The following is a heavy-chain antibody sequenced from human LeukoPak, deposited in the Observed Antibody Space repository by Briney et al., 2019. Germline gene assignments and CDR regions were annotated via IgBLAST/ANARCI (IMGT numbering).Heavy chain of an antibody. CDR1: GFTFSSYG. CDR3: AKHNIVAAGGFDY. CDR2: ISYDGSNK. D-gene: IGHD6-13*01. J-gene: IGHJ4*02. V-gene: IGHV3-30*18. Sequence: GSLRLSCEASGFTFSSYGMHWARQAPGKGLEWVAVISYDGSNKYYADSVKGRFTISRDNSKNTLYLQMSSLMSEEPSVYYRAKHNIVAAGGFDYWGQGTLVTVSS.